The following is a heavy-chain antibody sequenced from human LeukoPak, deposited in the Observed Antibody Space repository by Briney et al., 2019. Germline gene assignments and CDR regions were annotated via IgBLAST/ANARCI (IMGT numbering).Heavy chain of an antibody. Sequence: SETLSLTCTVSGGSINTYYWSWIRQPPGKGLEWIASVYHSGTSNYNPSLRSRVTISVDTSKKQISVNLTSVTAADTGVYYCARGPHQQWPPMQYWGQGSLVTVSS. V-gene: IGHV4-59*12. CDR3: ARGPHQQWPPMQY. CDR2: VYHSGTS. D-gene: IGHD6-19*01. CDR1: GGSINTYY. J-gene: IGHJ4*02.